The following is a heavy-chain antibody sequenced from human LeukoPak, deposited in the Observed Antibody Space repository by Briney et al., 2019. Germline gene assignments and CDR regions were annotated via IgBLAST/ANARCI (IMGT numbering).Heavy chain of an antibody. Sequence: PGGSLRLSCAASGFTFSSYSMNWVRQAPGKGLEWVSSISSSSSYIYYADSVKGRFTISRDNAKNSLYLQMNSLRAEDTAVYYCARVANDFWSGYYYYYMDVWGKGTTVTVSS. CDR3: ARVANDFWSGYYYYYMDV. J-gene: IGHJ6*03. CDR2: ISSSSSYI. CDR1: GFTFSSYS. V-gene: IGHV3-21*01. D-gene: IGHD3-3*01.